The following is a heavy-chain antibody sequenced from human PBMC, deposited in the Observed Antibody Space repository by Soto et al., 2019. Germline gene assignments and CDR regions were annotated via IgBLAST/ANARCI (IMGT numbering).Heavy chain of an antibody. V-gene: IGHV3-9*01. CDR3: AKDSRTTMENWFDP. D-gene: IGHD5-18*01. CDR1: GFTYDDYA. J-gene: IGHJ5*02. Sequence: EVQLVESGGGLVQPGRSLRLSCAATGFTYDDYAMHWVRQAPGKGLEWVSGIGWNSGGIGYADSVKGRFTISRDNAKNSLYLQMNSLTAEDTALYYCAKDSRTTMENWFDPWGQGTLVTVSS. CDR2: IGWNSGGI.